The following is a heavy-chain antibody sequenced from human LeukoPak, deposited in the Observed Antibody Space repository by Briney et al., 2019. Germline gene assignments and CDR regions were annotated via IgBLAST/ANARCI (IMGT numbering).Heavy chain of an antibody. CDR3: AKVPFSYSGNLDY. Sequence: SETLSLTCTVSGGSISSYYWSWIRQPPGKGLEWIGYIYDSGNTNNNPSLKSRVTISVDTSKNQFSLKLSSVTAADTAVYYCAKVPFSYSGNLDYWGQGTPVTVSS. J-gene: IGHJ4*02. CDR1: GGSISSYY. CDR2: IYDSGNT. D-gene: IGHD1-26*01. V-gene: IGHV4-59*08.